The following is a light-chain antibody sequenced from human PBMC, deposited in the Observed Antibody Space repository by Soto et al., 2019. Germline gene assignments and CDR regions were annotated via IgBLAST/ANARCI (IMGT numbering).Light chain of an antibody. CDR3: HQRNVWPPIP. CDR1: QNIHTN. J-gene: IGKJ5*01. CDR2: DST. V-gene: IGKV3-11*01. Sequence: NVRTQASSTLPVDLCARARLTYRAGQNIHTNLAWYQQKSGKPPRLVIYDSTLRANGVPDRFGGSRSGTEFTLTINSLEAEDFAVCYCHQRNVWPPIPFGQGTRLENK.